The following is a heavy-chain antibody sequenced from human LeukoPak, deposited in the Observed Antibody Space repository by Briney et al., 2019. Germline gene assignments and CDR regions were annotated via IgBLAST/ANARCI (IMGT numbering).Heavy chain of an antibody. CDR3: AKDQNPVRGVTQLDY. J-gene: IGHJ4*02. CDR2: ISYDGSNK. V-gene: IGHV3-30*18. Sequence: GGSLRLSCAASGFTSSGYGMHWVRQAPGKGLEWVAVISYDGSNKYYADSVKGRFTISRDNSKNTLYLQMNSLRAEDTAVHYCAKDQNPVRGVTQLDYWGQGTLVTVSS. D-gene: IGHD3-10*01. CDR1: GFTSSGYG.